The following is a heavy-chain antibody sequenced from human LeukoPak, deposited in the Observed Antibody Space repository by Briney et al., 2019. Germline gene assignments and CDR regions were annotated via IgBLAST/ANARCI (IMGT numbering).Heavy chain of an antibody. Sequence: GGSLRLSCAAPGXTFSSYSMNWVRQAPGKGLEWVSSISSSSSYIYYADSVKGRFTISRDNAKNSLYLQMNSLRAEDTAVYYCARVIRRFGEFSSDYWGQGTLVTVSS. V-gene: IGHV3-21*01. CDR1: GXTFSSYS. CDR2: ISSSSSYI. D-gene: IGHD3-10*01. CDR3: ARVIRRFGEFSSDY. J-gene: IGHJ4*02.